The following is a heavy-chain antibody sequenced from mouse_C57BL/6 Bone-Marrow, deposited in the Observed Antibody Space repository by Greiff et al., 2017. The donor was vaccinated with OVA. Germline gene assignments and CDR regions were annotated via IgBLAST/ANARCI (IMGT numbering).Heavy chain of an antibody. CDR3: ARYPSFLNYWYVDV. J-gene: IGHJ1*03. CDR1: GFTFTDYY. CDR2: IRNKANGYTT. D-gene: IGHD1-2*01. Sequence: EVKLMESGGGLVQPGGSLSLSCAASGFTFTDYYMSWVRQPPGKALEWLGFIRNKANGYTTEYSASVKGRFTISRDNSQSILYLQMNALRAEDSATYYCARYPSFLNYWYVDVWGTGTTVTVSS. V-gene: IGHV7-3*01.